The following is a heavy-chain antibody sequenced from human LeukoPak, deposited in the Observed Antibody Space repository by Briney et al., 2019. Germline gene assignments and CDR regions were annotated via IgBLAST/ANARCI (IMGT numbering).Heavy chain of an antibody. CDR1: GYTFTGYY. V-gene: IGHV1-2*02. CDR2: INPNSGGT. J-gene: IGHJ5*02. D-gene: IGHD6-6*01. CDR3: AREQGSNWFDP. Sequence: ASVKVSCKASGYTFTGYYMHWVRQAPGQGLEWMGWINPNSGGTNYAQKFQGRVTMTRDTSIGTAYMELSGLRSDDTAVYYCAREQGSNWFDPWGQGTLVTVSS.